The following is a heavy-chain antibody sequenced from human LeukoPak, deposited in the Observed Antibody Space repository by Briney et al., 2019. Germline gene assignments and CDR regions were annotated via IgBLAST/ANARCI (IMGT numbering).Heavy chain of an antibody. CDR2: IYYSGTT. V-gene: IGHV4-39*07. CDR3: AREMLNGSGYFDY. J-gene: IGHJ4*02. Sequence: ASHTLSLTCTVAGGSISNTSYYWGWLRQPPGKGLEWIGSIYYSGTTYYNPSLKSRVTISVDTSTNQFSLKLSSVTAADTAFYYCAREMLNGSGYFDYWGQGTLVTVSS. CDR1: GGSISNTSYY. D-gene: IGHD3-3*01.